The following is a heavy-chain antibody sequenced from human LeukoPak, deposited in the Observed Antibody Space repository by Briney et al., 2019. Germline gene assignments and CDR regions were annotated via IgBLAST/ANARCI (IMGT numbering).Heavy chain of an antibody. CDR2: VSSSGSTM. V-gene: IGHV3-11*01. Sequence: GGSLRLSCAASGFTFSDYYMSWFRQAPGKGLEWVSYVSSSGSTMYYGDSVKGRFTMSRDNAKNSLYLQMNSLRAEDTAVYYCAREESYCSSTSCSMPFGYWGQGTLVTVSS. D-gene: IGHD2-2*01. J-gene: IGHJ4*02. CDR3: AREESYCSSTSCSMPFGY. CDR1: GFTFSDYY.